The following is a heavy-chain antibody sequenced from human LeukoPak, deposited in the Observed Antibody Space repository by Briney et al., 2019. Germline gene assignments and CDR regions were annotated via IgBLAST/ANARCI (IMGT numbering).Heavy chain of an antibody. Sequence: GGSLRLSCAASGFTFSRYWMHWVRQDPGKGLVWVSRIKSDGSSTGYADSVKGRFTISRDNAKNTLYLQMNSLKAEDTAVYYCTRGYYYDSSGSVAPFDYWGQGTLVTVSS. CDR3: TRGYYYDSSGSVAPFDY. CDR2: IKSDGSST. V-gene: IGHV3-74*01. D-gene: IGHD3-22*01. J-gene: IGHJ4*02. CDR1: GFTFSRYW.